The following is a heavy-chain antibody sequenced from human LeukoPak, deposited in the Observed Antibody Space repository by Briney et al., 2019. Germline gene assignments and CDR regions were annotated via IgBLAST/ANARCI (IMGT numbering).Heavy chain of an antibody. D-gene: IGHD1-26*01. J-gene: IGHJ4*02. Sequence: GGSLRLSCAASGFTFSYYWMHWVRQAPGKGLVWVSRINSDGSSASYADSVKGRFTISRDNAKNTLYLQMTILTAEDTAVYYCARVGKSGSYYYFDYWGQGTLVTVSS. CDR1: GFTFSYYW. V-gene: IGHV3-74*01. CDR3: ARVGKSGSYYYFDY. CDR2: INSDGSSA.